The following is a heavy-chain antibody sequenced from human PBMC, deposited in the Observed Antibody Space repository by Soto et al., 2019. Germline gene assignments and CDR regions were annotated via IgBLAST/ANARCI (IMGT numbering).Heavy chain of an antibody. D-gene: IGHD1-1*01. CDR3: ARIEIGTTFFDY. V-gene: IGHV4-4*02. CDR1: GGSISSRKW. CDR2: IYHTGTT. Sequence: QVQLQESGPGLVKPSGTLSLTCAVSGGSISSRKWWSWVRQPPGKGLEWIGEIYHTGTTNYNPSLKTRVTISMDESNNHFSLKLSPVTAADTAVYYCARIEIGTTFFDYWGQGTLVTVSS. J-gene: IGHJ4*02.